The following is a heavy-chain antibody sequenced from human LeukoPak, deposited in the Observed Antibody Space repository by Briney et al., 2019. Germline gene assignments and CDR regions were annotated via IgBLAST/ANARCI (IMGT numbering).Heavy chain of an antibody. CDR1: GFTFSDYG. CDR2: VWYDGSKK. CDR3: ARAHSSSSTFDL. J-gene: IGHJ4*02. V-gene: IGHV3-33*01. Sequence: GALRLSCAASGFTFSDYGIHWVRQAPGQGLEWVALVWYDGSKKYYADSVKGRFTISRDNTKNTLYLQLNSLRADDTAVYYCARAHSSSSTFDLWGQGTLVTVSS. D-gene: IGHD6-6*01.